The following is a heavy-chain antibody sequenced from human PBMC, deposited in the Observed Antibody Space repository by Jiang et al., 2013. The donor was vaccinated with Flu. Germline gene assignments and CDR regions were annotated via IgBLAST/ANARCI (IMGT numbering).Heavy chain of an antibody. CDR2: IYHSGST. D-gene: IGHD3-22*01. CDR1: GGSISSGGYS. Sequence: GSGLVKPSQTLSLTCAVSGGSISSGGYSWSWIRQPPGKGLEWIGYIYHSGSTYYNPSLKSRVTISVDRSKNQFSLKLSSVTAADTAVYYCARGGEGYYYDRPGYPYYYYGMDVWGQGTTVTVSS. J-gene: IGHJ6*02. CDR3: ARGGEGYYYDRPGYPYYYYGMDV. V-gene: IGHV4-30-2*01.